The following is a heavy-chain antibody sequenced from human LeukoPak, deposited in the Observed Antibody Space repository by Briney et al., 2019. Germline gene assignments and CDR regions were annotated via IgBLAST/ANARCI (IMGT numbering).Heavy chain of an antibody. Sequence: PSETLSLTCTVSGGSISSYYWSWIRQPPGKGLEWIGYIYYSGSTNYNPSLKSRVTISVDTSKNQFSLKLSSVTAADTAVYYCARHGRYYYDSSGSLDYWGQGTLVTVSS. V-gene: IGHV4-59*01. D-gene: IGHD3-22*01. J-gene: IGHJ4*02. CDR3: ARHGRYYYDSSGSLDY. CDR1: GGSISSYY. CDR2: IYYSGST.